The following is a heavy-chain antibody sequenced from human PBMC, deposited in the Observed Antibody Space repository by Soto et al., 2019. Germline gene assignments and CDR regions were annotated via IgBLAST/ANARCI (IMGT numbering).Heavy chain of an antibody. D-gene: IGHD3-22*01. CDR3: ARDAAYYYDSSGSGL. Sequence: GGSLRLSCAASGFTFSSYSMNWVRQAPGKGLEWVSSISSSSSYIYYADSVKGRFTISRDNAKNSLYLQMNSLRAEDTAVYYCARDAAYYYDSSGSGLWGQGTLVTVSS. CDR1: GFTFSSYS. J-gene: IGHJ4*02. CDR2: ISSSSSYI. V-gene: IGHV3-21*01.